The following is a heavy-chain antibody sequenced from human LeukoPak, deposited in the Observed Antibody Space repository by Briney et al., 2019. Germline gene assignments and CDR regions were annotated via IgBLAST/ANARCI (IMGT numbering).Heavy chain of an antibody. D-gene: IGHD2-15*01. CDR2: ISGVGDST. Sequence: PGGSLRLSCAASGFTFSNYAMNWVRQAPGKGLEWVSTISGVGDSTYYAESVKGRFTMSRDNSKNTVYLQMNSLRVEDTAIYYCAKRADGCSGVCCYYYYMDVWGKGTTVTVSS. CDR1: GFTFSNYA. CDR3: AKRADGCSGVCCYYYYMDV. J-gene: IGHJ6*03. V-gene: IGHV3-23*01.